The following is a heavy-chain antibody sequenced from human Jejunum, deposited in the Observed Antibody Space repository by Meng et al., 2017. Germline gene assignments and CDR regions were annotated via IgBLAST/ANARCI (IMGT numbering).Heavy chain of an antibody. CDR3: AKKTVGSGYQPYDS. V-gene: IGHV3-23*01. CDR1: GFTFSDHY. D-gene: IGHD3-22*01. CDR2: ITIHDYFT. Sequence: GESLKISCAASGFTFSDHYMDWVRQAPGKGLEWVSTITIHDYFTNYADSVRGRFTISRDNSKNSLYLQMDSLRAEDTAVYYCAKKTVGSGYQPYDSWGQGTLVTVSS. J-gene: IGHJ4*02.